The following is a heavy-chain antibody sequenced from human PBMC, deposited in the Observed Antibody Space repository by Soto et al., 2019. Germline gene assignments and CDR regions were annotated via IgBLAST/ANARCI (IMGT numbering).Heavy chain of an antibody. J-gene: IGHJ4*02. D-gene: IGHD1-1*01. V-gene: IGHV3-30*18. CDR1: GFTFSHSG. CDR2: ISSDGSTI. CDR3: AKDTPGTVTG. Sequence: QVQLVESGGGVGQPGRSLRLSCRGSGFTFSHSGMHWVRQAPGKGLEWVIFISSDGSTIYYGNSVKGRFTISRDNSRNTVYLHMNILRPADTAVYSCAKDTPGTVTGWGQGNLVTVSS.